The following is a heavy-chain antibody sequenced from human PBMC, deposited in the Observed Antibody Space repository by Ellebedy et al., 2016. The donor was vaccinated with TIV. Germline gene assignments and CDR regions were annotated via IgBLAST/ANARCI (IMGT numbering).Heavy chain of an antibody. V-gene: IGHV3-33*01. Sequence: GGSLRLXXEASGFTFSDYFMHWVRQAPGKGLEWVAVIWNDGSNKDYAASVKGRFTISRDDSKSTLYLQMNSLRGEDTAVYYCARPDSEDNYMDVWGKGTAVTVSS. J-gene: IGHJ6*03. CDR3: ARPDSEDNYMDV. CDR2: IWNDGSNK. CDR1: GFTFSDYF.